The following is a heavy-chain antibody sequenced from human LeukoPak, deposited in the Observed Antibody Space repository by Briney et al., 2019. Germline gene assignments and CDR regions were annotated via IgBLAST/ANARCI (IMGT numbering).Heavy chain of an antibody. CDR1: GYTFTSYG. CDR2: ISAYNGNT. D-gene: IGHD5-18*01. J-gene: IGHJ6*03. CDR3: ARDPMRGYSYGYYYYYYMDV. V-gene: IGHV1-18*04. Sequence: ASVKVSCKASGYTFTSYGISWVRQAPGQGLEWMGWISAYNGNTNHAQKLQGRVTMTTDTSTSTAYMELTSLRSEDTAVYYCARDPMRGYSYGYYYYYYMDVWGKGTTVTVSS.